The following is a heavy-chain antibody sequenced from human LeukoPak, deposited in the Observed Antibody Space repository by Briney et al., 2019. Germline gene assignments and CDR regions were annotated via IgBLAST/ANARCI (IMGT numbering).Heavy chain of an antibody. Sequence: PGGSLRLSCAASGFTFKTHAMSWVRQAPGKGLEWVSRIDDSGVIRSYADSVKGRFTISRDSSKMTLTLQMNSLRAEDTAVYYCAKRLKRNYYYHYAMDVWGQGTTVTVSS. D-gene: IGHD3-22*01. CDR2: IDDSGVIR. CDR1: GFTFKTHA. CDR3: AKRLKRNYYYHYAMDV. V-gene: IGHV3-23*01. J-gene: IGHJ6*02.